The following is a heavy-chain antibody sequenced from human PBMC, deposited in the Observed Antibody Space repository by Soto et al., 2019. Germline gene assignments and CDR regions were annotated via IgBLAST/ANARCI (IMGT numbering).Heavy chain of an antibody. CDR2: IYWNDDK. J-gene: IGHJ4*02. CDR3: AHRVRRNYYDSSGYYDYFDY. V-gene: IGHV2-5*01. D-gene: IGHD3-22*01. CDR1: GFSLSTSGVG. Sequence: SGPTLVNPTQTLTLTCAFSGFSLSTSGVGVGWIRQPPGKALEWLALIYWNDDKRYSPSLKSRLTITKDTSKNQVVLTMTNMDPVDTATYYCAHRVRRNYYDSSGYYDYFDYWGQGTMVTVYS.